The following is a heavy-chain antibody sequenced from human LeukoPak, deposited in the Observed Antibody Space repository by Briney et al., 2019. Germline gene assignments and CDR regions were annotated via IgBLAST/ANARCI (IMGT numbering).Heavy chain of an antibody. D-gene: IGHD3-22*01. CDR2: ISAYNGNT. CDR3: ARRGYYYDSGDEFDY. J-gene: IGHJ4*02. CDR1: GYTFTSYS. Sequence: GASVKVSCKASGYTFTSYSISWVRQAPGQGLEWMGWISAYNGNTNYAQKLQGRVTMTTDTSTSTAYMELRSLRSDDTAVYYCARRGYYYDSGDEFDYWGQGTLVTVSS. V-gene: IGHV1-18*01.